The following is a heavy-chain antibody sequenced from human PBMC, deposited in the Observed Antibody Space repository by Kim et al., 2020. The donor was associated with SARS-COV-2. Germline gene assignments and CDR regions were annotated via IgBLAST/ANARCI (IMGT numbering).Heavy chain of an antibody. D-gene: IGHD6-6*01. V-gene: IGHV3-23*01. CDR3: AKDGVYSSSSTYYFAY. Sequence: SVKGRFTNSRDKSKNTLDVQMNSLRVEDTAVYYCAKDGVYSSSSTYYFAYWGQGTLVTVSS. J-gene: IGHJ4*02.